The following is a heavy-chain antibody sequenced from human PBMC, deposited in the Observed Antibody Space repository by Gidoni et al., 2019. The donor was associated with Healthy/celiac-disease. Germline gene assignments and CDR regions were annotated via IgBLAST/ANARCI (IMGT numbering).Heavy chain of an antibody. CDR1: GFHLRSSW. D-gene: IGHD2-8*01. Sequence: EVQLVESGGGLVQPGGCLRLSCAASGFHLRSSWMHWVRQAPGKGLVWVSRINSDGSSTSYADSVKGRFTISRDNAKNTLYLQMNSLRAEDTAVYYCARAEKDEWEADNGYFDYWGQGTLVTVSS. CDR3: ARAEKDEWEADNGYFDY. V-gene: IGHV3-74*01. CDR2: INSDGSST. J-gene: IGHJ4*02.